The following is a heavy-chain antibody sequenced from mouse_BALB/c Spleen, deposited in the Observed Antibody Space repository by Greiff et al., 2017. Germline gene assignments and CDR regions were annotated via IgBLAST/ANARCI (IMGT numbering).Heavy chain of an antibody. Sequence: EVMLVESGGGLVQPGGSLKLSCAASGFTFSSYTMSWVRQTPEKRLELVAAINSNGGSTYYPATVKGRFTISRDKAKNTLYLQMSSLKAEDTALYYGARLTTGYFDYGGQGTAGTVAS. D-gene: IGHD1-1*01. V-gene: IGHV5-6-2*01. CDR3: ARLTTGYFDY. J-gene: IGHJ2*01. CDR1: GFTFSSYT. CDR2: INSNGGST.